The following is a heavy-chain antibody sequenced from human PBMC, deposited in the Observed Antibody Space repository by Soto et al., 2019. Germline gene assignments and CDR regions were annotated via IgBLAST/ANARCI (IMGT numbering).Heavy chain of an antibody. CDR2: IKTKPDDGTI. Sequence: GGSLRLSCAASGLIFSDVWMTWVRQAPGKGLEWVGRIKTKPDDGTIDYAAPVRGRFTISRDDSKNTLYLQMTSLTPDDTGVYYCTTSNLGVDFWGPGSLVTVSS. V-gene: IGHV3-15*01. CDR3: TTSNLGVDF. D-gene: IGHD1-1*01. CDR1: GLIFSDVW. J-gene: IGHJ4*02.